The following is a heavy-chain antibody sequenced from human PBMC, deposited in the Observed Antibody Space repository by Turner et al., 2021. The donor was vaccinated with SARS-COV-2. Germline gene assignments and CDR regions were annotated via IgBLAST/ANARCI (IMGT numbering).Heavy chain of an antibody. D-gene: IGHD5-18*01. Sequence: QVQLVESGGGVVQPGRSLRLSRADSGFTLSSYGMHWVRQAPCKGREWVAVISYNGSNKYYADSVMGGFTISRDNSKNTLYLKMNSRRAEDTAVYYCAKVGLGSYGPFDYWGQGTLVTVSS. CDR3: AKVGLGSYGPFDY. V-gene: IGHV3-30*18. CDR1: GFTLSSYG. CDR2: ISYNGSNK. J-gene: IGHJ4*02.